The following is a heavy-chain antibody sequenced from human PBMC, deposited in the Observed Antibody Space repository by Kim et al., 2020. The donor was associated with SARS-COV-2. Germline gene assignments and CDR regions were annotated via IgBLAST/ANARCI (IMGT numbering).Heavy chain of an antibody. CDR1: GGSISSSSYY. CDR3: ARCIAAAGTYNWFDP. J-gene: IGHJ5*02. CDR2: IYYSGST. V-gene: IGHV4-39*01. Sequence: SETLSLTCTVSGGSISSSSYYWGWIRQPPGKGLEWIGSIYYSGSTYYNPSLKSRVTISVDTSKNQFSLKLSSVTAADTAVYYCARCIAAAGTYNWFDPWGQGTLVTVSS. D-gene: IGHD6-13*01.